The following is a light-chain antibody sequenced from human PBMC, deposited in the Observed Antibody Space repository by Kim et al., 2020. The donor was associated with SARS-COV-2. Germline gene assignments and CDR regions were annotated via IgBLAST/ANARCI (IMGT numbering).Light chain of an antibody. CDR1: QSVSGW. J-gene: IGKJ1*01. Sequence: ASVGDRVTSTCRASQSVSGWLNWYQQKPGKAPHLLIYRTSTLQTGVPPRFSGSASGTDFTLTINTLQPEDFATYYCQQSYNFPRTFGQGTRVEIK. CDR2: RTS. V-gene: IGKV1-39*01. CDR3: QQSYNFPRT.